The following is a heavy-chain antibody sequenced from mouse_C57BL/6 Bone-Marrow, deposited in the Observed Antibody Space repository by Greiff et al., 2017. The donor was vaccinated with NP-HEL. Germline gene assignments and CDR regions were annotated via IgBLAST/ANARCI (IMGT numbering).Heavy chain of an antibody. J-gene: IGHJ3*01. CDR2: IYPGSGNT. Sequence: QVQLKESGPELVKPGASVKISCKASGYSFTSYYIHWVKQRPGQGLEWIGWIYPGSGNTKYNEKFKGKATLTADTSSSTAYMQLSSLTSEDSAVYYCARKRDYDYRRLAYWGQGTLVTVSA. CDR1: GYSFTSYY. D-gene: IGHD2-4*01. V-gene: IGHV1-66*01. CDR3: ARKRDYDYRRLAY.